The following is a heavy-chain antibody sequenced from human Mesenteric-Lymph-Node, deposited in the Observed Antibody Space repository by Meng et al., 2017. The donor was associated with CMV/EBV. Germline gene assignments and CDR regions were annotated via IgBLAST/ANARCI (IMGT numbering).Heavy chain of an antibody. CDR1: GFAFRSHE. D-gene: IGHD1-26*01. V-gene: IGHV3-48*03. CDR3: ARDARYLDTYYYYAMDV. Sequence: GESLKISCTASGFAFRSHEMNWVRQAPGKGLEWISYISISGNTVYYADSVEGRFTISRDNAKNSLSLQMNSLRAEDTAVYYCARDARYLDTYYYYAMDVWGQGTTVTVSS. J-gene: IGHJ6*02. CDR2: ISISGNTV.